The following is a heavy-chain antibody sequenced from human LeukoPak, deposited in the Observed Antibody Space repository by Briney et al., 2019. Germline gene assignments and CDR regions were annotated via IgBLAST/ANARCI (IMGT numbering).Heavy chain of an antibody. D-gene: IGHD4-23*01. CDR3: ARDGDYGGNSEVFDF. CDR2: ISSSSSYI. J-gene: IGHJ4*02. V-gene: IGHV3-21*01. CDR1: GLAFSYYT. Sequence: GGSLRLSCAASGLAFSYYTMYWVRQAPGKGLEWVSSISSSSSYIYDADSVKGRFSISRDNAKNSLFLQMNSLRVEDTAIYYCARDGDYGGNSEVFDFWGQGTLVTVSS.